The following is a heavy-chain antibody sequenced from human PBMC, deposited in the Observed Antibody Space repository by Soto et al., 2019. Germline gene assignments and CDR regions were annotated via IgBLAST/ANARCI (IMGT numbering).Heavy chain of an antibody. CDR3: ARERHYYGSGSYGMDV. Sequence: SETLSLTCAVYGGSFSGYYWSWIRQPPGKGLEWIGEINHSGSTNYNPSLKSRVTISVDTSKNQFSLKLSSVTAADTAVYYCARERHYYGSGSYGMDVWGQGTTVTVSS. V-gene: IGHV4-34*01. D-gene: IGHD3-10*01. CDR2: INHSGST. CDR1: GGSFSGYY. J-gene: IGHJ6*02.